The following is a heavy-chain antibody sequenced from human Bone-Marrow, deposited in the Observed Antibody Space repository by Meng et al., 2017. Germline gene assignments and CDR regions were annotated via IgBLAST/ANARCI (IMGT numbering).Heavy chain of an antibody. D-gene: IGHD2-15*01. Sequence: QVQLQPWGAGLLKPSETLSPTCAVYGGSFSGYYWSWIRQPPGKGLEWIGEINHSGSTNYNPSLKSRVTISVDTSKNQFSLKLSSVTAADTAVYYCARGGYCSGGSCNWGQGTLVTVSS. CDR2: INHSGST. V-gene: IGHV4-34*01. CDR1: GGSFSGYY. J-gene: IGHJ4*02. CDR3: ARGGYCSGGSCN.